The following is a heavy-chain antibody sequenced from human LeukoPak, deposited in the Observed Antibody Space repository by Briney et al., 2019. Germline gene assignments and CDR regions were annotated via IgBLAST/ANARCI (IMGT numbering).Heavy chain of an antibody. V-gene: IGHV3-23*01. D-gene: IGHD6-13*01. Sequence: PGGSLRLSCAASGFTFSSYAMSWVRQAPGKGLEWVSAISGSGGSTYYADSVKGRFTISRDNSKNTLYLQMNSLRAEDTAVYYCARDPTIAAAGTGNYWGQGTLVTVSS. J-gene: IGHJ4*02. CDR2: ISGSGGST. CDR3: ARDPTIAAAGTGNY. CDR1: GFTFSSYA.